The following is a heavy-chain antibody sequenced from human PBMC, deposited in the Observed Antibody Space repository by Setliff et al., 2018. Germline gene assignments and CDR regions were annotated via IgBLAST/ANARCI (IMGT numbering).Heavy chain of an antibody. V-gene: IGHV2-70*17. CDR2: IDWDDDK. CDR3: ARYHYGSGSYYFTN. J-gene: IGHJ4*02. CDR1: GFSLSTSGMC. Sequence: SGPTLVNPTPTLTLTCTFSGFSLSTSGMCVSWIRQPPGKALEWLARIDWDDDKFYSTSLKTRLTISKDTSKNQVVLTMTNMDPVDTATYYCARYHYGSGSYYFTNWGQGTLVTVSS. D-gene: IGHD3-10*01.